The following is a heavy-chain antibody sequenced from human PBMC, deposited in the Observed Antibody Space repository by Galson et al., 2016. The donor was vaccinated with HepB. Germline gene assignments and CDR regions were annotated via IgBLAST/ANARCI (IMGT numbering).Heavy chain of an antibody. V-gene: IGHV3-53*01. D-gene: IGHD6-13*01. CDR1: GFIVSSHY. Sequence: LRLSCAGSGFIVSSHYMNWVRQAPGKGLEWVAIIYSGGATYYADSVKGRFTISRDNPKNTLYLQMNSLRAEDTAVYYCARDPGRIAAAGHLDSWGQGTLVTVS. CDR3: ARDPGRIAAAGHLDS. J-gene: IGHJ5*01. CDR2: IYSGGAT.